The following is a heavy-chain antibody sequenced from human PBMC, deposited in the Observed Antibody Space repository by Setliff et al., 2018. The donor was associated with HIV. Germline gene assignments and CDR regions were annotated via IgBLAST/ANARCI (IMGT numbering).Heavy chain of an antibody. CDR1: GFTFSDYY. V-gene: IGHV3-11*01. CDR3: AKAPRDYYDSSGYYIGIDY. Sequence: LSCAASGFTFSDYYMSWIRQAPGKGLEWVSYISSSGTNIYYVDSVKGRFTISRDNSKNTLFLQMNSLRTEDTAVYYCAKAPRDYYDSSGYYIGIDYWGRGTLVTVSS. J-gene: IGHJ4*02. CDR2: ISSSGTNI. D-gene: IGHD3-22*01.